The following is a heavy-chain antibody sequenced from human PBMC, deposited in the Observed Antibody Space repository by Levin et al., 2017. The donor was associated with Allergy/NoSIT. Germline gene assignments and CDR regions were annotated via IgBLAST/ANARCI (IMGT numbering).Heavy chain of an antibody. Sequence: PSETLSLTCTVSGGSISSSSYYWGWIRQPPGKGLEWIGSIYYSGSTTYNPSLKSRVTISVDTSKNQFSLKLSSVTAADTAVFYCARLGDGSYYERAFDYWGQGTLVTVSS. D-gene: IGHD1-26*01. V-gene: IGHV4-39*01. CDR2: IYYSGST. CDR3: ARLGDGSYYERAFDY. J-gene: IGHJ4*02. CDR1: GGSISSSSYY.